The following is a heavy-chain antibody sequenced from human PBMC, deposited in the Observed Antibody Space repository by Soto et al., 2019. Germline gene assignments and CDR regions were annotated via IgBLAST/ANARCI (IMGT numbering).Heavy chain of an antibody. CDR2: IYYSGST. CDR1: GGSISSYY. Sequence: SETLSLTCTVSGGSISSYYWSWIRQPPGKGLEWIGYIYYSGSTNYNPSLKSRVTISVDTSKNQFSLKLSSVTAADTAVYYCARVSAPYYYDSSGYYSGYFDYWGQGTLVTVSS. D-gene: IGHD3-22*01. J-gene: IGHJ4*02. CDR3: ARVSAPYYYDSSGYYSGYFDY. V-gene: IGHV4-59*01.